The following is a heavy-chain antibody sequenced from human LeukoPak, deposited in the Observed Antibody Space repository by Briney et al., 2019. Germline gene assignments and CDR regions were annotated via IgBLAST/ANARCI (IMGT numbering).Heavy chain of an antibody. CDR2: VSTDGDT. D-gene: IGHD6-19*01. J-gene: IGHJ4*02. CDR3: ARSRSGSVAGTSDY. V-gene: IGHV3-23*01. Sequence: KLLEWVSSVSTDGDTYYTDSVKSRFTISRDVSRNTLFLQMISLRADDTALYYCARSRSGSVAGTSDYWGQGTLVIVSS.